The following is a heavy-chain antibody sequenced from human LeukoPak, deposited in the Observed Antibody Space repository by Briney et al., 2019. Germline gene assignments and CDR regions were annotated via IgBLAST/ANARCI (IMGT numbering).Heavy chain of an antibody. CDR2: ITTGGPNT. Sequence: GGSLRLSCTASGFTFSSYTIGWVRQAPGQGLKWVSTITTGGPNTYYADSVKGRFTVSRDDSKNTLYLQMNSLRAEDTAVYYCAKDGGLWVSAHWGDSWGRGTLVTVSS. J-gene: IGHJ4*02. CDR3: AKDGGLWVSAHWGDS. D-gene: IGHD7-27*01. V-gene: IGHV3-23*01. CDR1: GFTFSSYT.